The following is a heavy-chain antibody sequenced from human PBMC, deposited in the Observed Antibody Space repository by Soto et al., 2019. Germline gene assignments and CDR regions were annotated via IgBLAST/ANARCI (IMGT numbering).Heavy chain of an antibody. V-gene: IGHV3-23*01. J-gene: IGHJ4*02. Sequence: PRGSLRLSCTTSGFSFASFAMTWVRQAPGKGLEWVAAISGSDGKTYYADSVKGRFSISRDTSRNTLYLQMNSLRADDTAIYYCAKWSYLDYWGQGTRVTVSS. CDR3: AKWSYLDY. D-gene: IGHD3-3*01. CDR2: ISGSDGKT. CDR1: GFSFASFA.